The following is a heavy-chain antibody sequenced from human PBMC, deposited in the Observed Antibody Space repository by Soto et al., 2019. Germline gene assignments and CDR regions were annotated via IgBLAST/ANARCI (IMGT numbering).Heavy chain of an antibody. V-gene: IGHV4-59*08. Sequence: SSETLSLTCTVSGGSISSYCWSWIRQPPGKGLEWIGYIYYSGSTNYNPSLKSRVTISVDTSKNQFSLKLSSVTAADTAVYYCARRYGYSFDYWGQGTLVTVSS. CDR2: IYYSGST. J-gene: IGHJ4*02. D-gene: IGHD1-1*01. CDR1: GGSISSYC. CDR3: ARRYGYSFDY.